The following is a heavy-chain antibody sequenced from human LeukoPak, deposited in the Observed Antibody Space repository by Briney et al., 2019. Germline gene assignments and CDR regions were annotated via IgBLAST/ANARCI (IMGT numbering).Heavy chain of an antibody. Sequence: SETLSLTCSVYSGSFSGYYWSWIRQPPGKGLEWIGEIYHSGSTNYNPSLKSRVNLSVDKFKNQFSVKLNSVTAADTAVYYCARFVRTLVAWDYWGQGTLVTVSS. J-gene: IGHJ4*02. CDR1: SGSFSGYY. CDR2: IYHSGST. CDR3: ARFVRTLVAWDY. V-gene: IGHV4-34*01. D-gene: IGHD5-12*01.